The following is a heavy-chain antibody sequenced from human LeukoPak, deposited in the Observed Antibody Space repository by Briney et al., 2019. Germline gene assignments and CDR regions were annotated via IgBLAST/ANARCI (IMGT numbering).Heavy chain of an antibody. J-gene: IGHJ6*02. Sequence: GGSLRLSCAASGFTFSSYGMHWVRQAPGKGLEWVAVISYDGSNKYYADSVKGRFTISRDNSKNTLYLQMNSLRAEDTAVYYCAKGKDCSSTSCYSHTTYYYYGVDVWGQGTTVTVSS. CDR1: GFTFSSYG. CDR2: ISYDGSNK. V-gene: IGHV3-30*18. CDR3: AKGKDCSSTSCYSHTTYYYYGVDV. D-gene: IGHD2-2*01.